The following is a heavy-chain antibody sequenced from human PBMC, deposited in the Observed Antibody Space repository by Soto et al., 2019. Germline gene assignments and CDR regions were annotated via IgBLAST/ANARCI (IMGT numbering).Heavy chain of an antibody. V-gene: IGHV1-69*06. CDR3: ARDGRDVVVPAAILGSEWFDP. Sequence: SVKVSCKASGGTFSSYAISWVRQAPGQGLEWMGGIIPIFGTVNYAQKFQGRVTITADKSTSTAYMELSSLRSEDTAVYYCARDGRDVVVPAAILGSEWFDPWGQGTLVTVSS. CDR1: GGTFSSYA. D-gene: IGHD2-2*02. CDR2: IIPIFGTV. J-gene: IGHJ5*02.